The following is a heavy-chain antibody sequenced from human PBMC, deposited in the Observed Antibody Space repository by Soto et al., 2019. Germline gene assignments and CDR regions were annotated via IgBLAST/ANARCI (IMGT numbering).Heavy chain of an antibody. CDR2: MSSRSLTI. D-gene: IGHD6-6*01. CDR1: GFTFSTYR. V-gene: IGHV3-48*02. Sequence: EVQLVESGGGLVQPGGSLRVSCAASGFTFSTYRMNWVRQAPGKGLEWVSYMSSRSLTIYYTDSVKGRFTISRDNAKNSLYLQMNSLRDEDTAVYYCARGGSSSDNGMDVWGQGTTVTVSS. CDR3: ARGGSSSDNGMDV. J-gene: IGHJ6*02.